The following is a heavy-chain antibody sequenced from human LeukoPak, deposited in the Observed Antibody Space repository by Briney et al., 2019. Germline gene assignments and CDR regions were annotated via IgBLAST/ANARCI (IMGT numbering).Heavy chain of an antibody. CDR2: IYASGST. Sequence: SETLSLTCTVSGGSISGSTYYWTWIRQSAGKGLEWIGRIYASGSTNYNPSLKSRVTISVDTSKNQFSLKLSSVIAADTAVYYCARDGGSSWYMDYWGQGTLVTVSS. CDR1: GGSISGSTYY. J-gene: IGHJ4*02. D-gene: IGHD6-13*01. CDR3: ARDGGSSWYMDY. V-gene: IGHV4-61*02.